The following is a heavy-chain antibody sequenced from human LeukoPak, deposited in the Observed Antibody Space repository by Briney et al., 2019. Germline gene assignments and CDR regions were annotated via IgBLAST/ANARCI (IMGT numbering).Heavy chain of an antibody. CDR2: INHSGST. V-gene: IGHV4-34*01. Sequence: SETLSLTCAVYGGSFTGYYWSWIRQPPGKGLEWIGEINHSGSTNYNQSLKSRVTISVATSKNQFSLKLSSVTAADTAVYYCASFPQRWLPPAHRGRGTRVTVSS. J-gene: IGHJ4*02. CDR1: GGSFTGYY. CDR3: ASFPQRWLPPAH. D-gene: IGHD5-18*01.